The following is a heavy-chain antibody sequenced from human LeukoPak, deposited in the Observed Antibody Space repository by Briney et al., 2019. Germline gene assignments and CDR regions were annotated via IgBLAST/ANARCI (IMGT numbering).Heavy chain of an antibody. CDR2: INPNSGGT. D-gene: IGHD3-3*01. J-gene: IGHJ6*02. Sequence: GASVKVSCKASGYTFTGYYMHWVRQAPGQGLEWMGWINPNSGGTNYAQKFQGRVTMTRDTSISTAYMELSRLRSDDTAVYYCARLDFWSGHSYYYYGMDVWGQGTTVTVSS. V-gene: IGHV1-2*02. CDR3: ARLDFWSGHSYYYYGMDV. CDR1: GYTFTGYY.